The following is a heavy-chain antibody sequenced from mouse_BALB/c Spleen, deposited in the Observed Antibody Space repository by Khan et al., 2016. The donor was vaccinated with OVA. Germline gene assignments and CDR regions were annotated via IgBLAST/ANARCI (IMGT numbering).Heavy chain of an antibody. CDR3: ARDYGGLYWFFDV. V-gene: IGHV3-5*02. Sequence: EVELVESGPGLVKPSQTVSLTCTVTGISITSGNYRWSWIRQFPGNKLEWIGNIYYSGTVTYNPSLTSRTTTTRDTSKHQFFLEMNSLTAEATATYYCARDYGGLYWFFDVWGAGTTVTVSS. J-gene: IGHJ1*01. CDR1: GISITSGNYR. D-gene: IGHD1-1*02. CDR2: IYYSGTV.